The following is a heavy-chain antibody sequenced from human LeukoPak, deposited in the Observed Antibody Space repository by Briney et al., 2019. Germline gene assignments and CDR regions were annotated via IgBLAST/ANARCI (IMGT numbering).Heavy chain of an antibody. CDR1: GFTFSSDA. CDR3: AKCEDYDYVWGSYT. V-gene: IGHV3-23*01. CDR2: ISGSGGST. Sequence: GGSLRLSCAASGFTFSSDAMSWVRQAPGKGLEWVSAISGSGGSTYYADSVKGRFTISRDNSKNTLYLQMNSLRAEDTAVYYCAKCEDYDYVWGSYTWGQGTLVTVSS. D-gene: IGHD3-16*01. J-gene: IGHJ5*02.